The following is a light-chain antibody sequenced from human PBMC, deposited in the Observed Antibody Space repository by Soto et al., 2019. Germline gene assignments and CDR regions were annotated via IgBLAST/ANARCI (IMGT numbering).Light chain of an antibody. CDR2: KAS. J-gene: IGKJ1*01. CDR1: QSISSW. V-gene: IGKV1-5*03. CDR3: QQYNSYSGT. Sequence: IQLSQSPSNMFPYVGDTVNITCLASQSISSWLAWYQQKPGKAPKLLIYKASTLKSGVPSRFSGSGSGTEFTLTISSLQPDDFATYYCQQYNSYSGTFGQGTKVDI.